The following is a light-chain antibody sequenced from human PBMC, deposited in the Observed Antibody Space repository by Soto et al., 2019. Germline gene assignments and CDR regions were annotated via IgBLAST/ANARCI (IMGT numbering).Light chain of an antibody. Sequence: EIVMTQSPATLSVSPGEGSTFSCKASQNVYNNLAWYQQRPGQPPRLLIYDASTRATGISARFSGSGYGTEFTLTISSLLSEDFAVYFCQQCRNWPLTFGGGTKVEIK. CDR2: DAS. V-gene: IGKV3-15*01. CDR3: QQCRNWPLT. CDR1: QNVYNN. J-gene: IGKJ4*01.